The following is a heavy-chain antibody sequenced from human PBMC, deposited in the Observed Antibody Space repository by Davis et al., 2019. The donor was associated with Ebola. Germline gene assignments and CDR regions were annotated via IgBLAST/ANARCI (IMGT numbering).Heavy chain of an antibody. Sequence: GGSLRLSCSASGFTFSSYSMHWVRQAPGKGLEYVSAISSNGGSTYYADSVKGRFTISRDNSKNTLYLQMSSLRAEDTAVYYCVKDGAAGPSDAFDIWGQGTMVTVSS. J-gene: IGHJ3*02. CDR1: GFTFSSYS. V-gene: IGHV3-64D*08. D-gene: IGHD3-16*01. CDR2: ISSNGGST. CDR3: VKDGAAGPSDAFDI.